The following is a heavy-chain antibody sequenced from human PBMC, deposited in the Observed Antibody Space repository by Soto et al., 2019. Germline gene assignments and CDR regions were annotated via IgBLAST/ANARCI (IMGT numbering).Heavy chain of an antibody. CDR3: ARDGPYYYDSSSI. J-gene: IGHJ3*02. CDR1: GFTFSSYA. V-gene: IGHV3-30-3*01. Sequence: QVQLVESGGGVVQPGRSLRLSCAASGFTFSSYAMHWVRQAPGKGLEWVAVISYDGSNKYYADSVKGRFTISRDNSKNTLYLQMNSLRAEDTAVYSCARDGPYYYDSSSIWGKGTMVTVSS. CDR2: ISYDGSNK. D-gene: IGHD3-22*01.